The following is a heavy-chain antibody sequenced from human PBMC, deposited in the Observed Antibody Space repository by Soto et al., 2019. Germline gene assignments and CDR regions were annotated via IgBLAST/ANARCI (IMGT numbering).Heavy chain of an antibody. V-gene: IGHV4-31*03. Sequence: SETLSLTCTFSVGSISNGGYYWNWVRQHPGKGLEWIGYIHYSGSTWYNPSLESRVTISVDTSKDQFSLKLRSVTAADTAVYYCARVRGSGSYAAYYFDSWGQGTLVTVSS. CDR3: ARVRGSGSYAAYYFDS. CDR1: VGSISNGGYY. J-gene: IGHJ4*01. D-gene: IGHD3-10*01. CDR2: IHYSGST.